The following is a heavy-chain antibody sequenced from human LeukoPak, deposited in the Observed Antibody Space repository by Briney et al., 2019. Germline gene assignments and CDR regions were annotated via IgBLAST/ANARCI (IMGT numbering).Heavy chain of an antibody. V-gene: IGHV4-59*01. CDR2: IYYSGST. J-gene: IGHJ4*02. D-gene: IGHD6-13*01. CDR1: GGSISSYY. CDR3: ARGALSSSWYAPFDY. Sequence: PSETLSLTCTVSGGSISSYYWSWIRQPPGKGLEWIGYIYYSGSTNYNPSLKSRVTIPVDTSKNQFSLKLSSVTAADTAVYYCARGALSSSWYAPFDYWGQGTLVTVSS.